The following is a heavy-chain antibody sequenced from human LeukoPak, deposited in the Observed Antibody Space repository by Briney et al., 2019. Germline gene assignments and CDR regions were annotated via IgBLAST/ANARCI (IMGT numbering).Heavy chain of an antibody. J-gene: IGHJ3*01. CDR2: ISYNGDT. CDR1: GFAFSSFA. D-gene: IGHD2/OR15-2a*01. CDR3: ARDFLKTSSPDAYDV. V-gene: IGHV4-31*02. Sequence: LRLSCAASGFAFSSFAMTWIRQPPGKGLEWVGAISYNGDTSHNPSLKGRISISADTSANQFSLKLTSVTAADTAVYFCARDFLKTSSPDAYDVWGQGTMVIVSS.